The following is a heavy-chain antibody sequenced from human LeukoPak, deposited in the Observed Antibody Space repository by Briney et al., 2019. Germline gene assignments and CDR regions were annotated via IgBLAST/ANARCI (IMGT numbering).Heavy chain of an antibody. Sequence: SETLSLTCTVSGGSISSGGYYWRWIRQHPGKGLEWIVYIYYSGSTYYSPSLKSRVTISVDTSKNQFSLKLSSVTAADTAVYYCARGGGGGYCSSTSCYEPLEYDYWGQGTLVTVSS. J-gene: IGHJ4*02. CDR1: GGSISSGGYY. V-gene: IGHV4-31*03. CDR3: ARGGGGGYCSSTSCYEPLEYDY. D-gene: IGHD2-2*01. CDR2: IYYSGST.